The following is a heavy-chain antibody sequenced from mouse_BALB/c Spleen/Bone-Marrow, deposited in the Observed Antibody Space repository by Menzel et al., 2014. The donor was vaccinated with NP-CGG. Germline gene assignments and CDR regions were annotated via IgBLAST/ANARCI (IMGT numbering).Heavy chain of an antibody. CDR1: GFSLTSYG. J-gene: IGHJ4*01. D-gene: IGHD1-1*01. V-gene: IGHV2-9*02. CDR3: AREGRGYYGSSGAAMDY. CDR2: IWAGGST. Sequence: VKLVESGPGLVAPSQSLSISCTVSGFSLTSYGVHWVRQPSGQGLEWLGAIWAGGSTNYNSALMSRLTISKDNSKSQVFLKMNSLQTNDTAMYYCAREGRGYYGSSGAAMDYWGQGTKVTVSS.